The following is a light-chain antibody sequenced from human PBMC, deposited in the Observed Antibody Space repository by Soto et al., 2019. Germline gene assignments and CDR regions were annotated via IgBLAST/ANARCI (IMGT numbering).Light chain of an antibody. CDR1: QTINAY. CDR2: AAS. CDR3: LESYRTPRT. V-gene: IGKV1-39*01. Sequence: DIQMTQSPSSLSASVGDRVTITCRASQTINAYLNWYQQKPGKAPKLLIYAASSLQSGVPSRFSGSGSGTDFTITISSLQPEDFATYYCLESYRTPRTFGQGTRLEI. J-gene: IGKJ2*01.